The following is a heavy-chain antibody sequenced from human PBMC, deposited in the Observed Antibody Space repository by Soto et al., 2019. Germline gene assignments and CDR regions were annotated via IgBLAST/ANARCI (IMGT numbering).Heavy chain of an antibody. CDR1: GRSFSGYY. CDR2: INHSGST. J-gene: IGHJ6*02. D-gene: IGHD3-10*01. CDR3: ARGGYYYGSGSPRGRYYYYGMDV. V-gene: IGHV4-34*01. Sequence: SETLSLTCAVYGRSFSGYYWSWIRQPPGKGLEWNGEINHSGSTNYNPSLKSRVTISVDTSISVDTSKNQFSLKLSSVTAADTAVYYCARGGYYYGSGSPRGRYYYYGMDVWGQGTTVS.